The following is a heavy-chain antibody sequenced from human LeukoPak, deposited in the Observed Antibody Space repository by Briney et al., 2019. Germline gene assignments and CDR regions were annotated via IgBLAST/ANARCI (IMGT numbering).Heavy chain of an antibody. CDR2: ISSSGSTI. J-gene: IGHJ4*02. CDR3: AKGPIVVVPAADDY. Sequence: GGSLRLSCAASGFTFSDYYMSWIRQAPGKGLEWVSYISSSGSTIYYADSVKGRFTISRDNAKNTLYLQMNSLRAEDTAVYYCAKGPIVVVPAADDYWGQGTLVTVSS. CDR1: GFTFSDYY. D-gene: IGHD2-2*01. V-gene: IGHV3-11*01.